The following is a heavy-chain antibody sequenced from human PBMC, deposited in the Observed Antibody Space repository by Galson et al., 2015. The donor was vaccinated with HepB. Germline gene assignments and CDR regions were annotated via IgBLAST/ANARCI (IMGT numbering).Heavy chain of an antibody. D-gene: IGHD6-13*01. CDR1: GYTFTSYD. V-gene: IGHV1-8*01. CDR3: ARGRHSSSWYSAFEI. CDR2: MNPNSGNT. Sequence: SVKVSCKASGYTFTSYDINWVRQATGQGLEWMGWMNPNSGNTGYAQKFQGRVTMTRNTSISTAYMELSSLRSEDTAVYYCARGRHSSSWYSAFEIWGQGTMVTVSS. J-gene: IGHJ3*02.